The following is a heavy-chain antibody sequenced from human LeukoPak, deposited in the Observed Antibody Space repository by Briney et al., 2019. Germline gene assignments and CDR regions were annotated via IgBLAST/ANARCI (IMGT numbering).Heavy chain of an antibody. Sequence: PSETLSLTCTVSGGSISSSSYYWGWIRQPPGKGLECIGSIYYSGSTYYNPSLKSRVTISVDTSKNQSSLKLSSVTAADTAVYYCARSGWFGEASMLWGQGTLVTVSS. CDR2: IYYSGST. CDR3: ARSGWFGEASML. D-gene: IGHD3-10*01. V-gene: IGHV4-39*01. J-gene: IGHJ4*02. CDR1: GGSISSSSYY.